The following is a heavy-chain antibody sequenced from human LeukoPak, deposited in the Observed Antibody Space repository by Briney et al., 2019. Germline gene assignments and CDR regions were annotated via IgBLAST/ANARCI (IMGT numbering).Heavy chain of an antibody. CDR3: ARESWYCSDGSCYSDFDY. Sequence: PSETLSLTCTVSGGSISSYYWTWVRQPPGKGLEWIAYIHDSGTTSYSPPLESRVTISLDTSNNQFSLRLSSVTAADTAVYYCARESWYCSDGSCYSDFDYWGQGTLVTVSS. CDR1: GGSISSYY. CDR2: IHDSGTT. D-gene: IGHD2-15*01. V-gene: IGHV4-59*01. J-gene: IGHJ4*02.